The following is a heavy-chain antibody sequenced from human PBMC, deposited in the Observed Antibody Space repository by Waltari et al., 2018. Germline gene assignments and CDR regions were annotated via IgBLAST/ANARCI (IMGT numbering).Heavy chain of an antibody. V-gene: IGHV4-4*08. CDR3: ARDTALRPAAGPDAYDV. J-gene: IGHJ3*01. CDR2: IHRSGAA. D-gene: IGHD6-13*01. CDR1: DGALGNFY. Sequence: QVQLQESGPGLLKPSETLSLTCSVSDGALGNFYWTWIRQPPGKGLEWIGYIHRSGAAKYSPSRKSRVTISIDASMSHFSLRLTSVTAADTATYFCARDTALRPAAGPDAYDVWGQGTLVTVS.